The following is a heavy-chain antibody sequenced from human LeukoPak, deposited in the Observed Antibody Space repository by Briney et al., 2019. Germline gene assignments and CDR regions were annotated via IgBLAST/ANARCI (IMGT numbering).Heavy chain of an antibody. CDR2: IYYSGST. V-gene: IGHV4-59*02. J-gene: IGHJ3*02. Sequence: SETLSLTCTVSGGSVSSYYWSWIRQPPGKGLEWIGYIYYSGSTNYNPSLKSRVTISVDTSKNQFSLKLSSVTAADTAVYYCVRGTGETVLAFDIWGQGTMVTVSS. CDR3: VRGTGETVLAFDI. D-gene: IGHD7-27*01. CDR1: GGSVSSYY.